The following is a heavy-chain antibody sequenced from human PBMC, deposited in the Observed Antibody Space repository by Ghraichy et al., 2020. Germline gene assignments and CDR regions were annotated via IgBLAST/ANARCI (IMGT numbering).Heavy chain of an antibody. Sequence: SETLSLTCAVYGGSFSGYYWSWIRQPPGKGLEWIGEINHSGSTNYNPSLKSRVTISVDTSKNQFSLKLSSVTTADTAVYYCARGSQQWRYDYWSQGTLVTVSS. V-gene: IGHV4-34*01. J-gene: IGHJ4*02. CDR3: ARGSQQWRYDY. CDR1: GGSFSGYY. D-gene: IGHD6-19*01. CDR2: INHSGST.